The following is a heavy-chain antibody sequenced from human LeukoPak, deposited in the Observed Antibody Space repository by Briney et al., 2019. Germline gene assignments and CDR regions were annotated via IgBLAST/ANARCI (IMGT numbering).Heavy chain of an antibody. CDR2: IYTSGST. D-gene: IGHD3-3*01. V-gene: IGHV4-61*02. CDR3: ARLNTDYDFSGYYYYYYMDV. J-gene: IGHJ6*03. Sequence: SQTLSLTCTVSGGSISSGSYYWSWIRQPAGKGLEWIGRIYTSGSTNYNPSLKSRVTMSVDTSKNQFSLKLSSVTAADTAVYYCARLNTDYDFSGYYYYYYMDVWGKGTTVTVSS. CDR1: GGSISSGSYY.